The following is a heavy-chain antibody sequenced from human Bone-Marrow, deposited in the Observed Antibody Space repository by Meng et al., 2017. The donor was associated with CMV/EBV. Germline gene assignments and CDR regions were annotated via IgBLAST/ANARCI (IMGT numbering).Heavy chain of an antibody. CDR1: GFTFSSYE. CDR3: ARESSGWTPGY. V-gene: IGHV3-48*03. CDR2: ISSSGSTI. J-gene: IGHJ4*02. D-gene: IGHD6-19*01. Sequence: LSLTCAASGFTFSSYEMNWVRQAPGKGLEWVSYISSSGSTIYYADSVKGRFTISRDNAKNTLYLQMNSLRGEDTAVYYCARESSGWTPGYWGQGTLVTVSS.